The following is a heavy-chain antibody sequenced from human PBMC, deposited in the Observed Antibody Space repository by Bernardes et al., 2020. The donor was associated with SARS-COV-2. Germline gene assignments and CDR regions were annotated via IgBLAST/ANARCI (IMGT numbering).Heavy chain of an antibody. D-gene: IGHD2-2*01. CDR2: IFYSGST. CDR3: ARGSGLHCGSTSCYEPHWFDP. J-gene: IGHJ5*02. Sequence: ETLSLTCTVSGDSISSTTSFWGWLRQPPGKGLECIGTIFYSGSTYYNPSLKSRTTISMDTSKKQVSLRLSSVTAADSAVYYCARGSGLHCGSTSCYEPHWFDPWGQGTLVTVSS. CDR1: GDSISSTTSF. V-gene: IGHV4-39*07.